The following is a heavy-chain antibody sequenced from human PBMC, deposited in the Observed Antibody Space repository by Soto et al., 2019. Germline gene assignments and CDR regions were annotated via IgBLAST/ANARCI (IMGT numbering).Heavy chain of an antibody. D-gene: IGHD4-4*01. CDR2: IKQDGSEK. CDR3: AREFRALVARHYSNDLDY. V-gene: IGHV3-7*01. Sequence: PGGSLRLSCAASGFTVSSYWMSWVRQAPGKGLEWVANIKQDGSEKYYVDSVKGRFTISRDNAKNSLYLQMNSLRAEDTAVYYCAREFRALVARHYSNDLDYWGQGTLVTVSS. CDR1: GFTVSSYW. J-gene: IGHJ4*02.